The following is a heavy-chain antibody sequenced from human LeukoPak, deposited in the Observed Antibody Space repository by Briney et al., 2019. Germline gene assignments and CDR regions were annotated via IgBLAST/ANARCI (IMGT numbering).Heavy chain of an antibody. CDR2: IYHSGST. V-gene: IGHV4-30-2*01. J-gene: IGHJ2*01. Sequence: SQTLSLTCAASGGSISSGGYSWSWIRQPPGKGLEWIGYIYHSGSTYYNPSLKSRVTISVDRSKNQFSLKLSSVTAADTAVYYCARDSPYWYFDLWGRGTLVTVSS. CDR1: GGSISSGGYS. CDR3: ARDSPYWYFDL.